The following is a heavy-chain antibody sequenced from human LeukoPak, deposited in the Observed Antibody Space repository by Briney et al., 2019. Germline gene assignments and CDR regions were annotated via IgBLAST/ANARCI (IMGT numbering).Heavy chain of an antibody. CDR1: GFNFTKHW. J-gene: IGHJ5*02. CDR3: VRGYSTTYYAWLEP. CDR2: IDQDGSDE. V-gene: IGHV3-7*01. D-gene: IGHD2/OR15-2a*01. Sequence: PGGSLRLSCGASGFNFTKHWMTWVRQAPGKGLEWVASIDQDGSDENYLDSVKGRFTISRDNAQNSLYLYMNSLTPGDTAIFYCVRGYSTTYYAWLEPWGQGTLVTVSS.